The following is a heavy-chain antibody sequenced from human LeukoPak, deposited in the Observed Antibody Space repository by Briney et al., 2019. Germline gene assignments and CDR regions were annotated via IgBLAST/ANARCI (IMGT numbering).Heavy chain of an antibody. Sequence: SQTLSLTCAVSGGSISSRGYSWSWIRQPPGKGLEWIGYIYHSGSTYYNPSLKSRVTISVDRSKNQFSLKLSSVTAADTAVYYCARGGGDFSLDYWGQGTLVTVSS. V-gene: IGHV4-30-2*01. CDR3: ARGGGDFSLDY. CDR1: GGSISSRGYS. CDR2: IYHSGST. D-gene: IGHD2-21*02. J-gene: IGHJ4*02.